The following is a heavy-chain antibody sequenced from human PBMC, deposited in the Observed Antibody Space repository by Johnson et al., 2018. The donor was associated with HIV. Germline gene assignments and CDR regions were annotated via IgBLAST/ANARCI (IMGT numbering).Heavy chain of an antibody. CDR2: IKREVDGGTT. CDR3: TTRLNSGTYWGNYDFDV. CDR1: GLTLRNAW. D-gene: IGHD1-26*01. Sequence: VTLVESGGGLVTPGGSLRISCSGSGLTLRNAWMTWVRQAQGKGLEWVGHIKREVDGGTTDYTAPVKGRFTILRDDSKNILYLQMNNLKAEDTALYYCTTRLNSGTYWGNYDFDVWGQGTMVTVSS. J-gene: IGHJ3*01. V-gene: IGHV3-15*01.